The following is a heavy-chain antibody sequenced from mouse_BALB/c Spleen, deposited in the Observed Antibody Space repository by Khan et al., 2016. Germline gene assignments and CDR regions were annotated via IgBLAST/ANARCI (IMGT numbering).Heavy chain of an antibody. CDR1: GFTFSNYW. CDR3: TTGFAY. Sequence: EVKLEESGGGLVQPGGSMKLSCVASGFTFSNYWMNWVRQSPEKGLEWVAEIRLKSNNYATHYAESVKGRFTISRDDSKSSVYLQMNNLRAEDTGIYYCTTGFAYWGQGTLVIVSA. J-gene: IGHJ3*01. CDR2: IRLKSNNYAT. V-gene: IGHV6-6*02.